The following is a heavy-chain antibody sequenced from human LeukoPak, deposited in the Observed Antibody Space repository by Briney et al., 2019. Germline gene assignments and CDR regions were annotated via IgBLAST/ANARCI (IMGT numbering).Heavy chain of an antibody. J-gene: IGHJ4*02. Sequence: SETLSLTCTVSGGSISSYYWSWIRQPAGKGLEWIGRIYTSGSTNYNPSLKSPVTMSVDTSKNQFSLKTRSAPPADTAIYYRGKTAIYFNPIDYWGPGSLVTVSS. CDR1: GGSISSYY. CDR2: IYTSGST. D-gene: IGHD5-18*01. V-gene: IGHV4-4*07. CDR3: GKTAIYFNPIDY.